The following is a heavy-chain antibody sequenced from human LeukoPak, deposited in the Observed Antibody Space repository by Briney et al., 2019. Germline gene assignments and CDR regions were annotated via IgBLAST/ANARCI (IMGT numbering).Heavy chain of an antibody. J-gene: IGHJ4*02. V-gene: IGHV3-23*01. CDR2: ITGGGDAT. CDR3: AEAGTPGIPFDY. D-gene: IGHD3-10*01. Sequence: GGSLRLSCAASGFTFSSSAMSWVRQAPGKGLEWVSTITGGGDATDYAASVKGRFTVSRDNSKNTLYLQMNSLRAEDTAVYYCAEAGTPGIPFDYWGQGTLVTVSS. CDR1: GFTFSSSA.